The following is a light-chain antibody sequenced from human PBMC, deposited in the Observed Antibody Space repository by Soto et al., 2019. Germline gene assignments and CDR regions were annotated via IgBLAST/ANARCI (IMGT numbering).Light chain of an antibody. CDR3: HQYGSSPLT. CDR2: GAS. CDR1: QSVSSSY. V-gene: IGKV3-20*01. Sequence: EIVLTQSPGTLSLSPGERATLSCRASQSVSSSYLAWYQQKPGQAPRLLIYGASSRATGIPDRFSGSGSGTDFTLTISRLEPEDFAVYYCHQYGSSPLTFGQGTKVEIK. J-gene: IGKJ1*01.